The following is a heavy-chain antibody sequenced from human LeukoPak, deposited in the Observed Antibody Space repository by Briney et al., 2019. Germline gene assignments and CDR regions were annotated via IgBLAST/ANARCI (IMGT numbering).Heavy chain of an antibody. CDR2: ISYDATNK. CDR1: GFTFSNYG. J-gene: IGHJ4*02. CDR3: AKDQDVAAAGTWGSSDN. D-gene: IGHD6-13*01. V-gene: IGHV3-30*18. Sequence: GGSLRLSCAASGFTFSNYGIHWVRQAPGKGLEWVAVISYDATNKYYTDSVKGRFTISRDNSKNTLYLQMNSLRAEDTAVYYCAKDQDVAAAGTWGSSDNWGQGTLVTVSS.